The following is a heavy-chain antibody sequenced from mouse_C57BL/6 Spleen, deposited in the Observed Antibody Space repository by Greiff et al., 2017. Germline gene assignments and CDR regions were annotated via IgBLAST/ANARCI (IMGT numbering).Heavy chain of an antibody. J-gene: IGHJ4*01. V-gene: IGHV7-3*01. Sequence: EVKLVESGGGLVQPGGSLSLSCAASGFTFTDYYMSWVRQPPGKALEWLGFIRNKANGYTTEYSASVKGRFTISRDNSQSILYLQMNALRAEDSATYYCASPSNYYGSSYGAMDYWGQGTSVTVSS. D-gene: IGHD1-1*01. CDR2: IRNKANGYTT. CDR3: ASPSNYYGSSYGAMDY. CDR1: GFTFTDYY.